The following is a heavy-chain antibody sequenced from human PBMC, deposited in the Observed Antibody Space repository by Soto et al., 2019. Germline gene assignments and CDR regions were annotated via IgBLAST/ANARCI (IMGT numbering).Heavy chain of an antibody. J-gene: IGHJ6*02. Sequence: QVQLVESGGGVVQPGRSLRLSCAASGFTFSSYGMHWVRQAPGKGLEWVAVISYDGSNKYYADSVKGRFTISRDNSKNTLYLQKDSLGAEATGGSYWARDGREVWGRGSTVTVSS. CDR3: ARDGREV. CDR2: ISYDGSNK. CDR1: GFTFSSYG. V-gene: IGHV3-30*03.